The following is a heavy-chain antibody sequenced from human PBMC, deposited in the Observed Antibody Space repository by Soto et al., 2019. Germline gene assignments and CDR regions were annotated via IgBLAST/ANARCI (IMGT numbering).Heavy chain of an antibody. J-gene: IGHJ4*02. CDR2: IGAAGDT. V-gene: IGHV3-13*01. CDR3: ASGGWGSSWYEGGSRIDS. D-gene: IGHD6-13*01. Sequence: EVQLVESGGGLVQPGGSLRLSCAASGFTFSSYDMHWVRQVTGKGLEWVSAIGAAGDTYYPDSVKGRFTISRENAKNSLYLQMNSLRAEDTAVYYCASGGWGSSWYEGGSRIDSWGQGTLVTVSS. CDR1: GFTFSSYD.